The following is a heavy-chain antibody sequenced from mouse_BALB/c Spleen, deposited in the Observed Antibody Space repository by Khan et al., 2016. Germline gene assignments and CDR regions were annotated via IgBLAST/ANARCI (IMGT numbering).Heavy chain of an antibody. D-gene: IGHD1-2*01. V-gene: IGHV3-2*02. CDR3: VRGPTAVYAMDY. CDR1: GYPITSDYA. J-gene: IGHJ4*01. CDR2: IRYSGST. Sequence: LQESGPGLVKPSQSLSLTCTVTGYPITSDYAWNWIRQFPGNKLEWMGYIRYSGSTSYNPSLKSRISITRDTEKNQFFLQLKSVTTEDTATYYCVRGPTAVYAMDYWGQGTSVTVSS.